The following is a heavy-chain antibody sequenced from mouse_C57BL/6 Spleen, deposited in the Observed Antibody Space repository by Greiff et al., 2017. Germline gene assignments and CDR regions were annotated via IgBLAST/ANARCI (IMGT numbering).Heavy chain of an antibody. V-gene: IGHV1-61*01. CDR1: GYTFTSYW. J-gene: IGHJ1*03. Sequence: QVQLQQPGAELVRPGSSVKLSCKASGYTFTSYWMDWVKQRPGQGLEWIGNIYPSDSETHYNQKFKDKATLTVDKSSSTAYMQLSSLTSEDSAVYYCARKDYGTSGWYFDVGGTGTTVTVSS. CDR3: ARKDYGTSGWYFDV. D-gene: IGHD1-1*01. CDR2: IYPSDSET.